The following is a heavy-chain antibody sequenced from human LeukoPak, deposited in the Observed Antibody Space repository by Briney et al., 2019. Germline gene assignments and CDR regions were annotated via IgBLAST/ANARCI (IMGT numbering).Heavy chain of an antibody. J-gene: IGHJ4*02. CDR2: ISWNSGTI. CDR1: GFTFDDYA. V-gene: IGHV3-9*01. CDR3: AKGSAGGTVRRALDY. D-gene: IGHD1-1*01. Sequence: GGSLRLSCAASGFTFDDYAIQWVRQAPGKGLEWVSGISWNSGTIAYADSVKGRFTISRDNAKNSLYLQMNSLRAEDTALYYCAKGSAGGTVRRALDYWGQGTLVTVSS.